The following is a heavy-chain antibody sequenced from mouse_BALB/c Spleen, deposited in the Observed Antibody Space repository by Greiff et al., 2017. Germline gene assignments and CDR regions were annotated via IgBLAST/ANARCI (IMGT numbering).Heavy chain of an antibody. D-gene: IGHD5-1*01. Sequence: VQLQQPGAELMKPGASVKISCKATGYTFSSYWIEWVKQRPGHGLEWIGDILPGSGSTNYNEKFKGKATFTVDTSSNTAYMQLSSLTSEDSAVYCCTSEDKYLPFAYWGQGTLVTVSA. J-gene: IGHJ3*01. CDR2: ILPGSGST. CDR3: TSEDKYLPFAY. V-gene: IGHV1-9*01. CDR1: GYTFSSYW.